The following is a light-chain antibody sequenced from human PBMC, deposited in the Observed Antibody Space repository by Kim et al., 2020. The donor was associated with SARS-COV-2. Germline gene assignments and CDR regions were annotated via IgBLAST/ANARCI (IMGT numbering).Light chain of an antibody. CDR1: QSVSSDY. Sequence: EIVLTQSPGTLSLSPGERATLSCRASQSVSSDYLAWYQQKLGQAPRLLIYGASSRATGIPDRFSGSGSGTDFTLTISRLEPEDFALYYCQQYGYSLPYTFGQGTKLEI. V-gene: IGKV3-20*01. CDR2: GAS. J-gene: IGKJ2*01. CDR3: QQYGYSLPYT.